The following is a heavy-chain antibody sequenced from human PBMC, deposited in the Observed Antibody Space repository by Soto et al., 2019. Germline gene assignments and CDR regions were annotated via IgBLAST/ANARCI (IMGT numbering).Heavy chain of an antibody. CDR3: ARGTYYDFWSGYPTRWYWFDP. V-gene: IGHV1-8*01. CDR2: MNPNSGNT. CDR1: GYTFTSYD. Sequence: ASVKVSCKASGYTFTSYDINWVRQATGQGLEWMGWMNPNSGNTGYAQKFQGRVTMTRNTSISTAYTELSSLRSEDTAVYYCARGTYYDFWSGYPTRWYWFDPWGQGTLVTVSS. J-gene: IGHJ5*02. D-gene: IGHD3-3*01.